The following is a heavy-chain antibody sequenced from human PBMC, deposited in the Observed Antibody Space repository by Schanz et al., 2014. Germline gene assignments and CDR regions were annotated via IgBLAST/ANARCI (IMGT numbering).Heavy chain of an antibody. D-gene: IGHD6-13*01. CDR3: AREQIMAAAGLVDY. J-gene: IGHJ4*01. V-gene: IGHV3-7*05. CDR1: GFTFSSYS. Sequence: EVQLVESGGGLVKPGGSLRLSCAASGFTFSSYSMNWVRQAPGKGLEWVANIKQDGSEKYYVDAVKGRFTISRDNAKNSLYLQMNSLRAEDTAVYYCAREQIMAAAGLVDYWGHGTLVTVSS. CDR2: IKQDGSEK.